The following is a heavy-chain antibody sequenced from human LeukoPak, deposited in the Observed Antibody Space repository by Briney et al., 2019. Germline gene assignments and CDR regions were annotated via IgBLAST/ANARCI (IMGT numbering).Heavy chain of an antibody. CDR3: ARSAVPAATPVPYYFDY. CDR1: GGTFSSYA. V-gene: IGHV1-69*05. D-gene: IGHD2-2*01. Sequence: SVKVSCKASGGTFSSYAISWVRQAPGQGLEWMGGIIPIFGTANYARKFQGRVTITTDESTSTAYMELSSLRSEDTAVYYCARSAVPAATPVPYYFDYWGQGTLVTVSS. J-gene: IGHJ4*02. CDR2: IIPIFGTA.